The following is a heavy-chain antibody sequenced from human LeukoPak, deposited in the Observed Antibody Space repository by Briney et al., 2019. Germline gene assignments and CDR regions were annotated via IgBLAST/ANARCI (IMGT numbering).Heavy chain of an antibody. D-gene: IGHD6-19*01. CDR1: GGSISSGSYY. V-gene: IGHV4-61*02. CDR2: IYTSGST. Sequence: PSETESLTCTVSGGSISSGSYYWRWIRQPAGKGLEWIGRIYTSGSTNYNPSLKSRVTISVDTSKNQFSLKLSSVTAADTAVYYCARGRNSGYSSGWTRYYFDYWGQGTLVTVSS. CDR3: ARGRNSGYSSGWTRYYFDY. J-gene: IGHJ4*02.